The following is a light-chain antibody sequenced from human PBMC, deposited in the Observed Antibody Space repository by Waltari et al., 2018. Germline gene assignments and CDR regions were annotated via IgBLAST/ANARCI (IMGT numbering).Light chain of an antibody. J-gene: IGLJ7*01. Sequence: QSVLTQPPSVSAAPGQRVTISCSGGSSNIGNNYVSWYRQLPGTATKLLIYENTKRPSGVPRRFSGSKSSTSATLDITGLHAGDEAVYDCGTWDSSLGGAVFGGGTHLTVL. CDR2: ENT. V-gene: IGLV1-51*02. CDR1: SSNIGNNY. CDR3: GTWDSSLGGAV.